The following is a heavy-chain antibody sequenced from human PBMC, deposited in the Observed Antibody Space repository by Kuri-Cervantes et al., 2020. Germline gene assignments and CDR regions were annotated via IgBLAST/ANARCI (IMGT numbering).Heavy chain of an antibody. J-gene: IGHJ4*02. D-gene: IGHD2-2*01. Sequence: ASVKVSCKASGYTFTGCYMHWVRQAPGQGLEWMGWINPNSGGTNYAQKFQGRVTMTRDTSISTAYMELSRLRSDDTAVYYCARGGQAPGLSPYCSSTSCYREKCGCWGQGTLVTVSS. CDR3: ARGGQAPGLSPYCSSTSCYREKCGC. CDR2: INPNSGGT. CDR1: GYTFTGCY. V-gene: IGHV1-2*02.